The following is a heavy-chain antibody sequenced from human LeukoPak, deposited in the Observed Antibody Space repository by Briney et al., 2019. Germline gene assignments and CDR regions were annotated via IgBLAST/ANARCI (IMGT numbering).Heavy chain of an antibody. D-gene: IGHD1-26*01. J-gene: IGHJ4*02. CDR1: GFTFSSYA. V-gene: IGHV3-64*01. CDR3: ARGLGIQWAYFDY. CDR2: ISSNGGST. Sequence: GGSLRLSCAASGFTFSSYAMHWVRQVPGKGLEYVSAISSNGGSTYYANSVKGRFTISRDNSKNTLYLQMGSLSAEDMAVYYCARGLGIQWAYFDYWGQGTLVTVSS.